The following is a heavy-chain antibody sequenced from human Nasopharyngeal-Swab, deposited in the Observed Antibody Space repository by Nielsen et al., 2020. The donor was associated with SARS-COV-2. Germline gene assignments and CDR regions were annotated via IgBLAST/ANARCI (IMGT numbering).Heavy chain of an antibody. CDR3: ARRTGYYYYYGMDV. CDR1: GGSFSGYY. V-gene: IGHV4-34*01. J-gene: IGHJ6*02. CDR2: INHSGST. Sequence: SETLSLTCAVYGGSFSGYYWSWIRQPPGKGLEWIGEINHSGSTNYNPSLKSRVTISVDTSKNQFSLKLSSVTAADTAVYYCARRTGYYYYYGMDVWGQVTTVTVSS. D-gene: IGHD3/OR15-3a*01.